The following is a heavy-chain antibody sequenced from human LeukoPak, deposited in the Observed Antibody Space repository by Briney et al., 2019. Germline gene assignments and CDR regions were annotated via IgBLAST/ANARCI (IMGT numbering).Heavy chain of an antibody. V-gene: IGHV1-2*02. CDR2: IKPNSGGT. J-gene: IGHJ4*02. D-gene: IGHD1-26*01. CDR1: GYTFTGYY. CDR3: ARGSSGSPGD. Sequence: ASVKVSCKSSGYTFTGYYMHWVRQAPGQGVEWMGWIKPNSGGTNYAQKFQGRVTMTRDTSISTAYMELSRLRSDDTAVYYCARGSSGSPGDWGQGSLVTVSS.